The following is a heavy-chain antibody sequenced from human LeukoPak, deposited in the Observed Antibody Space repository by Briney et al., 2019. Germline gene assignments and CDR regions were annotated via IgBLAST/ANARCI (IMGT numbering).Heavy chain of an antibody. Sequence: KPSETLSLTCAVYGGSFSGYYWSWIRQPPGKGLEWIGEINHSGSTNYNPSLQSRVTISVDTSKNQFSLKLSSVTAADTAVYYCARAQSQSGVVVPAAPGPFNWFDPWGQGILVTVSS. CDR3: ARAQSQSGVVVPAAPGPFNWFDP. CDR2: INHSGST. J-gene: IGHJ5*02. D-gene: IGHD2-2*01. V-gene: IGHV4-34*01. CDR1: GGSFSGYY.